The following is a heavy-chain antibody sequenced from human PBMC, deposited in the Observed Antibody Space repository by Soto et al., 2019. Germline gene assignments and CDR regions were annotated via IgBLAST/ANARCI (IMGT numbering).Heavy chain of an antibody. CDR1: GFTFDDFT. J-gene: IGHJ6*03. CDR3: VRGYCSSSSCLRTAYYYMDV. Sequence: DVQLVESGGGLVQPGRSLRLSCVASGFTFDDFTMHWVRQAPGKGLEWVSDITWNSGFIGYADSVEGRFTISRDNAKNSLYLQMNSLRVEDTALYHCVRGYCSSSSCLRTAYYYMDVWGKGTTVTVSS. V-gene: IGHV3-9*01. D-gene: IGHD2-2*01. CDR2: ITWNSGFI.